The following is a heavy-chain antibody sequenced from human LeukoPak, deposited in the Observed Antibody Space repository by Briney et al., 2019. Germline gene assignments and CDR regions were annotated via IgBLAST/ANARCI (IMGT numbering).Heavy chain of an antibody. Sequence: PSETLSLTRTVSGGSINTYFWSWIRQPPGKGLEWIGYIYYSGGTNYNPSLKSRVAISVDTSKNQFSLKLSSLTAADTAVYFCARSSYYDGSRVGTFDIWGQGTMVTVSS. D-gene: IGHD3-22*01. CDR2: IYYSGGT. J-gene: IGHJ3*02. CDR1: GGSINTYF. CDR3: ARSSYYDGSRVGTFDI. V-gene: IGHV4-59*08.